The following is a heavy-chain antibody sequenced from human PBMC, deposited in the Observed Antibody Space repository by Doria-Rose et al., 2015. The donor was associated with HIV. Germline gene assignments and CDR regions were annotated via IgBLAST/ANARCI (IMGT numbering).Heavy chain of an antibody. CDR3: ARIKSSRWYHKYYFDF. D-gene: IGHD6-13*01. CDR1: GVSLSSPGMG. J-gene: IGHJ4*02. CDR2: IFSDDER. V-gene: IGHV2-26*01. Sequence: QESGPVLVKPTETLTLTCTVSGVSLSSPGMGVSWIRQPPGKALEWLANIFSDDERSYTTSLRSRPTISRGTSKSQVVLTMTDMDPVDTATYYCARIKSSRWYHKYYFDFWGQGTLVIVSA.